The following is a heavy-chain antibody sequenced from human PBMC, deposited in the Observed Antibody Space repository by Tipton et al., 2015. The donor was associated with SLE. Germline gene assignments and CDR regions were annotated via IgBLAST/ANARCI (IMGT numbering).Heavy chain of an antibody. Sequence: GSLRLSCAASGFTFSSYGMHWVRQAPGKGLEWVAFIRYDGSNKYYADSVKGRFTISRDNSKNTLYLQMNSLRAEDTAVYYCAKGYFGEYSSSPFDYWGQGTLVTVSS. CDR1: GFTFSSYG. J-gene: IGHJ4*02. CDR2: IRYDGSNK. V-gene: IGHV3-30*02. D-gene: IGHD6-6*01. CDR3: AKGYFGEYSSSPFDY.